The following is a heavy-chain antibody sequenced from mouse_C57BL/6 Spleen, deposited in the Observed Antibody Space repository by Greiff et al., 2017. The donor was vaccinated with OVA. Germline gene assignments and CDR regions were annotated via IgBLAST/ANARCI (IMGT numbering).Heavy chain of an antibody. Sequence: EVQLVESGGGLVKPGGSLKLSCAASGFTFSSYAMSWVRQTPEKRLEWVATISDGGSYTYYPDNVKGRFTISRDNAKNNLYLQMSHLKSEDTAMYYCAREGGYYDFDYWGQGTTLTVSS. CDR2: ISDGGSYT. D-gene: IGHD2-3*01. CDR1: GFTFSSYA. J-gene: IGHJ2*01. CDR3: AREGGYYDFDY. V-gene: IGHV5-4*01.